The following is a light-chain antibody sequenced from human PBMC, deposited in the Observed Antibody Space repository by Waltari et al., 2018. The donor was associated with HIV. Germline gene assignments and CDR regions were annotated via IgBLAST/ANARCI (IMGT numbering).Light chain of an antibody. CDR2: WAS. V-gene: IGKV4-1*01. Sequence: IVMPQSPDSLAVSLGERATINCKSRQSVLYSSNNKNYLAWYQQKSGQPPKLLISWASTRESGVPDRFSGSGSGTDFTLTISSLQAEDVAVYYCQQHYDSPITFGQGTRLEIK. J-gene: IGKJ5*01. CDR3: QQHYDSPIT. CDR1: QSVLYSSNNKNY.